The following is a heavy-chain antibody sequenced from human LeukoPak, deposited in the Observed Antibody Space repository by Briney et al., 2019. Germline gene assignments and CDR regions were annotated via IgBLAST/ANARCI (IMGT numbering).Heavy chain of an antibody. Sequence: PGGSLRLSCAASGFTFSSYGMHWVRQAPGKGLEWVAVISYDGSNKYYADSVKGRFTISRDNSKNTLYLQMNSLRAEDTAVYYCAKVLYYYGSGFDLWGRGTLVTVSS. CDR2: ISYDGSNK. V-gene: IGHV3-30*18. CDR1: GFTFSSYG. D-gene: IGHD3-10*01. CDR3: AKVLYYYGSGFDL. J-gene: IGHJ2*01.